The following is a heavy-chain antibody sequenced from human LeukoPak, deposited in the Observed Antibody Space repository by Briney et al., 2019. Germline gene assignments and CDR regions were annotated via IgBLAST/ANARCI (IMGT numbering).Heavy chain of an antibody. Sequence: PGGSLRLSCAASGFTFNSNAMNWVRQAPGKGLEWVAVIWYDGSNKYYADSVKGRFTISRDNSKNTLYLQVNSLRAEDTAVYYCARDELAVAKKGFLDSWGQGTLVTVSS. CDR1: GFTFNSNA. D-gene: IGHD6-19*01. V-gene: IGHV3-33*08. CDR3: ARDELAVAKKGFLDS. J-gene: IGHJ4*02. CDR2: IWYDGSNK.